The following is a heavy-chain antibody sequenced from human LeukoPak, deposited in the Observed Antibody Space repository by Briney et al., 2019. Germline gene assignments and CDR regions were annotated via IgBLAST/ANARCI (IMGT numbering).Heavy chain of an antibody. CDR3: ARLNEYSSSRYYYYYMDV. D-gene: IGHD6-6*01. V-gene: IGHV5-51*01. Sequence: PGDSETRYSPSFQGQVTISADKSISTAYLQWSSLKASDTAMYYCARLNEYSSSRYYYYYMDVWGKGTTVTVSS. CDR2: PGDSET. J-gene: IGHJ6*03.